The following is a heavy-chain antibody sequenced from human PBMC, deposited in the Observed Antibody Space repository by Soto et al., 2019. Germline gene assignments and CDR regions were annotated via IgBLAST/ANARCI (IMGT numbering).Heavy chain of an antibody. J-gene: IGHJ4*02. CDR2: IYHSGTA. V-gene: IGHV4-59*06. Sequence: SETLSLTCTVSGGSISSYYWSWIRQPPGKGLEWIGYIYHSGTAYYNPSLKSRVTISVHTSKNQFSLKLTSVTAADTAVYYCATMGTPVTGLYYFDYWGKGTLVTVSS. D-gene: IGHD4-17*01. CDR1: GGSISSYY. CDR3: ATMGTPVTGLYYFDY.